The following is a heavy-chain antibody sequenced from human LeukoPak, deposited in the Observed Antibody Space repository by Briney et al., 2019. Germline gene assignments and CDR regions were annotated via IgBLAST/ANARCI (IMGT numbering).Heavy chain of an antibody. CDR1: GFTFSSYA. V-gene: IGHV3-64*01. CDR2: ISSNGGST. D-gene: IGHD2-15*01. Sequence: GGSLRLSCAASGFTFSSYAMHWVRQAPGKGLEYVSAISSNGGSTYYANSVKGRFTISRDNSKNTLYLQMGSLRAEDMAVYYCARGGVVVAAKFDYWGQGTLVTVSS. J-gene: IGHJ4*02. CDR3: ARGGVVVAAKFDY.